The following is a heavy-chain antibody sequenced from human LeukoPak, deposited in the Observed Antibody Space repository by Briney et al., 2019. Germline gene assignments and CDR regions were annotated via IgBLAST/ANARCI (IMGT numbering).Heavy chain of an antibody. V-gene: IGHV3-30-3*01. CDR1: GFTFSSYA. J-gene: IGHJ4*02. CDR3: ARVSDSSGYYYGGLDY. D-gene: IGHD3-22*01. Sequence: GGSLRLSCAASGFTFSSYAMHWVRQAPGKGLEWVAVISYDGSNKYYADSVKGRFTISRDNSKNTLYLQMNSLRAEDTAVYYCARVSDSSGYYYGGLDYWGQGTLVTVSS. CDR2: ISYDGSNK.